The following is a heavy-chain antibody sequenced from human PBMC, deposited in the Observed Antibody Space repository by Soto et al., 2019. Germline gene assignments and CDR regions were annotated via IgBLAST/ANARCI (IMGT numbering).Heavy chain of an antibody. V-gene: IGHV3-74*01. J-gene: IGHJ4*02. CDR3: ARQPIGTVTPDY. D-gene: IGHD4-17*01. CDR1: GFSLSNYW. CDR2: IDRDGYSS. Sequence: EVQLVESGGGVVQPGGSLRLSCVASGFSLSNYWMHWVRQVPGEGLVWVSRIDRDGYSSTYAEPMKGRFTISRDNAKNTLYLQINSLTSEDTAVYFCARQPIGTVTPDYWGQGTLVTVSS.